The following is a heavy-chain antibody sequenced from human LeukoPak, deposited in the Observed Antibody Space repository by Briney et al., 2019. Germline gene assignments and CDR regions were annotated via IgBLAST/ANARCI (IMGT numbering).Heavy chain of an antibody. CDR3: ARVTSDYDFWSGSFDAFDI. CDR1: GGSISSYY. Sequence: SETLSLTCTVSGGSISSYYWSWIRQPPGKGLEWIGYIYYSGSTNYNPSLKSRVTISVDTSKNQFSLKLSSVTAADTAVYYCARVTSDYDFWSGSFDAFDIWGQGTMVTVSS. V-gene: IGHV4-59*01. J-gene: IGHJ3*02. CDR2: IYYSGST. D-gene: IGHD3-3*01.